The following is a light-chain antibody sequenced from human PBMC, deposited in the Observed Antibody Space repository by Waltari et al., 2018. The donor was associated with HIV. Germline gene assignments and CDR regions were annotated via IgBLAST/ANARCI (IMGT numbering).Light chain of an antibody. J-gene: IGKJ4*01. Sequence: DILITQSPDSLAVSLGGRATINCRCSRSIFYRSHNQRSLAWYQQTPGPPPKLIDYWASTRASGVRDRFSGSGSATDFTLTIYNLQAEDAAVYYCQQYFDTPLTFSGGTKVEIK. CDR1: RSIFYRSHNQRS. CDR2: WAS. V-gene: IGKV4-1*01. CDR3: QQYFDTPLT.